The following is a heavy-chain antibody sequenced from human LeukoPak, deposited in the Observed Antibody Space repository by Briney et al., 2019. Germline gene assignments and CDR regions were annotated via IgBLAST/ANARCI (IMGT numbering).Heavy chain of an antibody. Sequence: ASVKVSCKASGYTFTGYYMHWVRQAPGQGLEWMGWINPNSGGTNYAQKFQGRVTMTRDTSISTAYMELSRLGSDDTAVYYCARACSGGSCYFGAYDAFDIWGQGTMVTVSS. J-gene: IGHJ3*02. D-gene: IGHD2-15*01. CDR3: ARACSGGSCYFGAYDAFDI. CDR1: GYTFTGYY. V-gene: IGHV1-2*02. CDR2: INPNSGGT.